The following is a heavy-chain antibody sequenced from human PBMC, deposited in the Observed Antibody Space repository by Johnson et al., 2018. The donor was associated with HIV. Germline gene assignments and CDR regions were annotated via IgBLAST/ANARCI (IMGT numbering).Heavy chain of an antibody. J-gene: IGHJ3*02. CDR3: AREGRRDAFDI. V-gene: IGHV3-23*04. Sequence: VQLVESGGGLIQPGGSLRLSCAASGFTFSSYAMSWVRQAPGKGLEWVAGISGSGISTHYADSVKGQFTISRDNSKNTLYLQMNSLRAEDTAVYYCAREGRRDAFDIWGQGTMVTVSS. CDR2: ISGSGIST. D-gene: IGHD1-26*01. CDR1: GFTFSSYA.